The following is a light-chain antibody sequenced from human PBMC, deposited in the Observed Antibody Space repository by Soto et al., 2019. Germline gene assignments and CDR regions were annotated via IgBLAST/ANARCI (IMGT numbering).Light chain of an antibody. V-gene: IGKV4-1*01. CDR3: QQYHRLGT. CDR1: QRVLYSSNNKNY. CDR2: WAS. J-gene: IGKJ4*01. Sequence: DIVMTQSPDSLAVSLGERATINCKSSQRVLYSSNNKNYLAWYQLKPGQPPKLLISWASTRESGVPDRFSGSGSGTDFTLTISRLQAEDVAVYYCQQYHRLGTFGGGTKVEIK.